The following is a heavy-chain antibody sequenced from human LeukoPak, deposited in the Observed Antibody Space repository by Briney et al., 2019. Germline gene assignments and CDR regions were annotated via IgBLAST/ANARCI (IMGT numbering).Heavy chain of an antibody. CDR3: ARAGGFFSPFGY. CDR2: IYYSGST. D-gene: IGHD3-3*01. CDR1: GGSISSGGYY. V-gene: IGHV4-31*01. Sequence: SETLSLTCTVSGGSISSGGYYWSWIRRHPGKGLEWIGYIYYSGSTYYNPSLKSLVTISVDTSKNQFSLKLSSVTAADTAVYYCARAGGFFSPFGYWGQGTLVTVSS. J-gene: IGHJ4*02.